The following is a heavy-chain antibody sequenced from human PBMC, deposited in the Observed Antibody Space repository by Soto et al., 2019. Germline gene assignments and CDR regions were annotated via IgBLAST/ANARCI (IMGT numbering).Heavy chain of an antibody. D-gene: IGHD1-26*01. CDR3: ARLGGSYHSFDY. Sequence: XGTLSLTCAVSGYSISSGYYWCWIRQPPGKGLEWIGSIYHSGSTYYNPSLKSRVTISVDTSKNQFSLKLSSVTAADTAVYYCARLGGSYHSFDYWGQGTLVTVSS. CDR2: IYHSGST. CDR1: GYSISSGYY. J-gene: IGHJ4*02. V-gene: IGHV4-38-2*01.